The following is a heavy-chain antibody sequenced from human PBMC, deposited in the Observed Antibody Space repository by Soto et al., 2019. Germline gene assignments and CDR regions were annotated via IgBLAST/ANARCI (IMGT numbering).Heavy chain of an antibody. J-gene: IGHJ5*02. V-gene: IGHV1-8*01. D-gene: IGHD3-22*01. CDR3: ARALFYYDSSIAP. CDR2: MNPNSGNT. CDR1: GYTFTGYD. Sequence: AGSVKGSCKASGYTFTGYDIDWVRQATGQGLEWMGWMNPNSGNTGYAQKFQGRVTMTRNTSISTAYMELSSLRSEDTAVYYCARALFYYDSSIAPWGQGTLVTVSS.